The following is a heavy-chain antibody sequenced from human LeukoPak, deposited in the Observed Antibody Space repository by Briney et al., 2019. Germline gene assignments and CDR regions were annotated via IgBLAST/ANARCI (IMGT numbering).Heavy chain of an antibody. D-gene: IGHD3-22*01. J-gene: IGHJ4*02. CDR1: GFNFSSYW. CDR2: IKHFGTYN. Sequence: PGGSLRLSCAASGFNFSSYWMSWVRQAPGKGVEWVANIKHFGTYNYYVDSVKGLFTISTDTANNSLYLQINSLRAEDTAVYYCAASSGYYFSHFDYWGQGTLVTVSS. V-gene: IGHV3-7*05. CDR3: AASSGYYFSHFDY.